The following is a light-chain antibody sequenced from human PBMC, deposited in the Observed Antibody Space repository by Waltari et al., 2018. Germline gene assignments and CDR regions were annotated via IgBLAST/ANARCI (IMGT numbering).Light chain of an antibody. V-gene: IGKV3-20*01. Sequence: CRASQMISRYLVWYQQRPGQAPRLLIYGASIRAAGIPDRFSGSGYGTDFTLSISRLEPEDFAVYYCQNHERLPATFGQGTRVEIK. CDR2: GAS. CDR3: QNHERLPAT. J-gene: IGKJ1*01. CDR1: QMISRY.